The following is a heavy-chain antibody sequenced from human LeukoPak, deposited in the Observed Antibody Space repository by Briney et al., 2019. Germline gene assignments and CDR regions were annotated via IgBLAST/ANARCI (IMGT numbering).Heavy chain of an antibody. V-gene: IGHV4-39*01. J-gene: IGHJ5*02. CDR1: GRSISSSSSY. CDR3: ARGLGRNWFDP. Sequence: SETLSLTCSVSGRSISSSSSYWAWIRQSPGKGLEWIGSIYTSGTTHYSPSLKSRVTMSVDPSKNQFSLTLGSVTAADTAVYYCARGLGRNWFDPWGQGTLVTVSS. CDR2: IYTSGTT.